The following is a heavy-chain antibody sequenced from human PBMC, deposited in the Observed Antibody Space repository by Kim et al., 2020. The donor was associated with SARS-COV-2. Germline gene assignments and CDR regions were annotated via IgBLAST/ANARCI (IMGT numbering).Heavy chain of an antibody. Sequence: GGSLRLSCAASGFTFSQYGMHWVHQAPGKGLEWVAILWYDETKNYYAESVKGRFTISRDNSKNTLSLQMNSLRAEDTAVYYCARKGYSGVTVHGMDLWG. CDR2: LWYDETKN. D-gene: IGHD1-26*01. V-gene: IGHV3-33*01. CDR1: GFTFSQYG. J-gene: IGHJ6*02. CDR3: ARKGYSGVTVHGMDL.